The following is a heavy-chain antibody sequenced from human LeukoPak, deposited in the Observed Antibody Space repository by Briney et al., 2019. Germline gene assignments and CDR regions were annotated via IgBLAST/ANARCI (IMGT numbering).Heavy chain of an antibody. J-gene: IGHJ6*03. CDR1: GFTFSSHW. CDR3: ARGGGRDGYNYGYYYYYMDV. CDR2: INNDGSTT. Sequence: PGGSLRLSCAASGFTFSSHWMHWARHTPGKGLVWVSGINNDGSTTRNADSVKGRFTISRDNAKNTLYLQMNSLRAEDTAVYYCARGGGRDGYNYGYYYYYMDVWGKGTTVTVSS. D-gene: IGHD5-24*01. V-gene: IGHV3-74*01.